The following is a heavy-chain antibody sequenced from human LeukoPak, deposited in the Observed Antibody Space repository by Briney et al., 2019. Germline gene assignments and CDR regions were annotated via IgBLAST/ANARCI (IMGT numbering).Heavy chain of an antibody. J-gene: IGHJ4*02. CDR2: IYYSGTT. CDR1: GGSISSYY. V-gene: IGHV4-59*08. CDR3: GGGRDYYDSSVYY. D-gene: IGHD3-22*01. Sequence: SSETLSLTCTVSGGSISSYYWSWIRQPPGKGLEWIGYIYYSGTTNYNPSLKSRVTISVDTSKNQFSLKLSSVTAADTAVYYCGGGRDYYDSSVYYGGQGPLVTVSS.